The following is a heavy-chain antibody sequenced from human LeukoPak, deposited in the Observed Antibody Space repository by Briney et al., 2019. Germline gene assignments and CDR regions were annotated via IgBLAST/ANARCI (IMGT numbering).Heavy chain of an antibody. CDR1: GGSFSGYY. J-gene: IGHJ5*02. CDR3: ARQTEDDFWSGYRKPRGWFGP. CDR2: INHSGST. V-gene: IGHV4-34*01. D-gene: IGHD3-3*01. Sequence: SETLSLTCAVYGGSFSGYYWSWIRQPPGKGLEWIGEINHSGSTNYNPSLKSRVTISVDTSKNQFSLKLSSVTAADTAVYYCARQTEDDFWSGYRKPRGWFGPWGQGTLVTVSS.